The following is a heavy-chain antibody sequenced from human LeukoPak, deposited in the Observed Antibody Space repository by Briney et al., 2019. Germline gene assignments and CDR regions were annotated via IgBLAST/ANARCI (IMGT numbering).Heavy chain of an antibody. Sequence: SSETLSLTCTVSGGSISTYYWSWIRQPAGKDLEWIGHIYSSGSTNYNPSLKSRVTMSVDTSKNQLSLKLNSVTAADTAVYYCARGYGSGSNWFDPWGQGTLVIVSS. V-gene: IGHV4-4*07. J-gene: IGHJ5*02. CDR3: ARGYGSGSNWFDP. CDR1: GGSISTYY. D-gene: IGHD3-10*01. CDR2: IYSSGST.